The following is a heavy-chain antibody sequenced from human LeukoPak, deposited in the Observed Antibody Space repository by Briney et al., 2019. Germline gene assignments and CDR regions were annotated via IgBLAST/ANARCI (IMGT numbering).Heavy chain of an antibody. CDR2: ISGSGGTT. D-gene: IGHD5-18*01. CDR3: AKDPPTVMANAFHI. J-gene: IGHJ3*02. CDR1: GFTFSSYV. V-gene: IGHV3-23*01. Sequence: GGSLRLSRAASGFTFSSYVMSWVREAPGKGLEWVSSISGSGGTTYYADSVKCRFTISRDNSKNKLYLQMNSLRADDTAVYSCAKDPPTVMANAFHIWGQGTMVTVS.